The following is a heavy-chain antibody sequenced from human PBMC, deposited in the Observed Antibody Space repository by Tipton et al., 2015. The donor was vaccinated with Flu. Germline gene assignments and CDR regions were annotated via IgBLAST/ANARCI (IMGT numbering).Heavy chain of an antibody. V-gene: IGHV4-38-2*02. CDR3: ASHSYSRGRAGH. Sequence: TLSLTCTVSGYSISSGYYWGWIRQPPGKGLEWIGSIDHSGTTYYNPSLKSRVTISVDTSKNQFSLKLSSVTAADTAVFYCASHSYSRGRAGHWGQRTLVTVST. CDR2: IDHSGTT. CDR1: GYSISSGYY. D-gene: IGHD4-11*01. J-gene: IGHJ4*02.